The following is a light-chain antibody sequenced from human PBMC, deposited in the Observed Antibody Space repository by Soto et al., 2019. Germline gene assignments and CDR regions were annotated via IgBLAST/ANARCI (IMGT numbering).Light chain of an antibody. Sequence: DIQMTQSPSTLSGSVGDRVTITCRASQTISSYLAWYQQRSGKAPKLLIYAASSLQSGVPSRFSGSGSGTDFTLTISSLQPEDFATYYCQQLNSYPPTFGQGTKVDIK. CDR2: AAS. CDR1: QTISSY. CDR3: QQLNSYPPT. J-gene: IGKJ1*01. V-gene: IGKV1-9*01.